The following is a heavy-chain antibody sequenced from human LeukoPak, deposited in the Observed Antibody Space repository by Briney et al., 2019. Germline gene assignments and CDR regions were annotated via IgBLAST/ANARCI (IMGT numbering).Heavy chain of an antibody. J-gene: IGHJ6*03. V-gene: IGHV4-38-2*01. CDR1: GYSISRGYY. D-gene: IGHD6-19*01. Sequence: SETLSLTCAVSGYSISRGYYWGWIRQPPGKGLEWIGSIYHSGSTYYNPSLKSRVTISVDTSKNQFSLKLSSVTAADTAVYYCARGKGSGWDHHAEYYYYYYYMDVWGKGTTVTVSS. CDR3: ARGKGSGWDHHAEYYYYYYYMDV. CDR2: IYHSGST.